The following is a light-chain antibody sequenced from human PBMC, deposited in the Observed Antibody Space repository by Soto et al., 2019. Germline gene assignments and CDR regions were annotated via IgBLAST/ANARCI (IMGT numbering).Light chain of an antibody. CDR3: QQLNSYPRT. Sequence: DIQLTQSPSFLSASIRDRVTITCRASQGISSYLAWYQQKPGKAPKLLIYAASTLQSGVPSRFSGSGSGTEFTLTITSLQPEDFATYYYQQLNSYPRTFGQGTKLEI. CDR2: AAS. J-gene: IGKJ2*01. V-gene: IGKV1-9*01. CDR1: QGISSY.